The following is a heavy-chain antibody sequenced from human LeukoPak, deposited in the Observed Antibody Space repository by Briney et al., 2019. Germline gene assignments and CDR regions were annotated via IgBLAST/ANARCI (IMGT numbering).Heavy chain of an antibody. CDR1: GGIFSSNA. CDR3: ARDSAFGGSSASMDV. Sequence: GASVKVSRKASGGIFSSNAIAWVRQAPGQGLEWRGRVIPILGVATYAQKFQGRVTITADKSTSTSYMELSSLRSEATAVYYCARDSAFGGSSASMDVWGQGTTVTVSS. J-gene: IGHJ6*02. D-gene: IGHD1-26*01. CDR2: VIPILGVA. V-gene: IGHV1-69*04.